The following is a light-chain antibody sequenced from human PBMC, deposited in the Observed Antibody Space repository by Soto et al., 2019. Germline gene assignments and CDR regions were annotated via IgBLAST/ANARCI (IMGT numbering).Light chain of an antibody. J-gene: IGLJ2*01. CDR2: STN. V-gene: IGLV8-61*01. Sequence: QTVVTQEPSFSVSPGGTVTLTCGLSSGSVSTSYYPSWYQQTPGQAPRTLIYSTNTRSSGVPDRFSGSILGNKAALTITGAQADDESDYYCVLYMGRGISKVVFGGGTKLTVL. CDR1: SGSVSTSYY. CDR3: VLYMGRGISKVV.